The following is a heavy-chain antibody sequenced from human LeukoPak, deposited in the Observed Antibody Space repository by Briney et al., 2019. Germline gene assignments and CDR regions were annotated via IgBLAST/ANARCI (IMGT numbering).Heavy chain of an antibody. CDR3: ARAILSGYPDS. J-gene: IGHJ4*02. CDR1: GGSISSSY. Sequence: PSETLSLTCAVSGGSISSSYWSWIRQPPGKGLEWIGYIYYSGSTGYNPSLKSRVTISLDTSKNQFSLKLSSVTAADTAVYYCARAILSGYPDSWGQGTLVIVFS. CDR2: IYYSGST. V-gene: IGHV4-59*01. D-gene: IGHD3-3*01.